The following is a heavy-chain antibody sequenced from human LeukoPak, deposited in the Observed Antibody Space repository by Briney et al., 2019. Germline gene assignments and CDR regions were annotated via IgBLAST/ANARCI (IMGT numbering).Heavy chain of an antibody. Sequence: GRSLRLSCAASGFTFSSYAMHWVCQAPGKGLEWVTVISHDGRNKYYADSVKGRFTISRDNSMNTLDLEMNSLRAEDTAVYYCATQPCSGGRCYLEHWGQGTLVTVSS. V-gene: IGHV3-30*04. J-gene: IGHJ4*02. CDR1: GFTFSSYA. D-gene: IGHD2-15*01. CDR3: ATQPCSGGRCYLEH. CDR2: ISHDGRNK.